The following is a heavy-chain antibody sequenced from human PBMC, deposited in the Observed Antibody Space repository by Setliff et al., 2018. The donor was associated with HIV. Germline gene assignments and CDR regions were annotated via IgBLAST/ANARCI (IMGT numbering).Heavy chain of an antibody. CDR1: GFSFSNYG. D-gene: IGHD6-6*01. Sequence: PGESLKISCVASGFSFSNYGMHWVRQAPGKGLEWVAVMLYDGSDRYYADSVKGRFTISRDNSKKTPYLQMNSLRPEDTAVYHCAKARSEYQLMPWYYYMDVWGQGTTVTVSS. J-gene: IGHJ6*03. CDR3: AKARSEYQLMPWYYYMDV. CDR2: MLYDGSDR. V-gene: IGHV3-30*18.